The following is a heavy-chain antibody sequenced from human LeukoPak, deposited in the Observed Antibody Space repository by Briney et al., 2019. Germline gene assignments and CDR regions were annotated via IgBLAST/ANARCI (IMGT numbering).Heavy chain of an antibody. V-gene: IGHV4-59*01. CDR1: GFTFSSYA. Sequence: GSLRLSCAASGFTFSSYAMSWIRQPPGKGLEWIGYIYYSGSTNYNPSLKSRVTISVDTSKNQFSLKLSSVTAADTAVYYCARGDLLYYYGMDVWGQGTTVTVSS. CDR3: ARGDLLYYYGMDV. J-gene: IGHJ6*02. CDR2: IYYSGST.